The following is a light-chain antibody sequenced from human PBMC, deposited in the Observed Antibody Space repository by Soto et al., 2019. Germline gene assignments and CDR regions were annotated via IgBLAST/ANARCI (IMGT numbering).Light chain of an antibody. CDR1: QNINNY. J-gene: IGKJ5*01. CDR3: QQYENIPT. CDR2: DAS. V-gene: IGKV1-33*01. Sequence: DIKRTQSPSSMSASVGDRVTIMCQASQNINNYLNWYQHKPGRAPKLLIYDASNLEAGVPSRFRGSGSGTDFTFTIRRLKPEDIATYYCQQYENIPTFGQGTRLEIK.